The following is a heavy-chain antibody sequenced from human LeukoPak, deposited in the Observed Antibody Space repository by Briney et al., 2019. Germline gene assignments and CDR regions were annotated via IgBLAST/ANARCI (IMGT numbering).Heavy chain of an antibody. CDR1: GYTFTIYV. CDR2: ICAYNGKT. Sequence: AAVKVSCKASGYTFTIYVISSVRQAPGQGLEWMGWICAYNGKTSYAQNLQGRVTTPTDTSPSAAYMELRRLRSDDTAVYYSSRGGWYYACWSGPQGGYYFDYWGQGTLVTVSS. V-gene: IGHV1-18*01. D-gene: IGHD3-3*01. CDR3: SRGGWYYACWSGPQGGYYFDY. J-gene: IGHJ4*02.